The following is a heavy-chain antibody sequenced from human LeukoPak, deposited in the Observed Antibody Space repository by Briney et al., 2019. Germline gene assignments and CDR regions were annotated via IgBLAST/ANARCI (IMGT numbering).Heavy chain of an antibody. CDR2: INPYNGYT. D-gene: IGHD1-1*01. Sequence: ASVKVSCKSSGYTFTDHFIHWVRQAPGQGLEWVGEINPYNGYTKYAWRLQGRVTMTRDTSISTAFMEVSRLTSDDTAVYYCARDYSLNDFDYWGQGTLVTVAS. V-gene: IGHV1-2*02. J-gene: IGHJ4*02. CDR1: GYTFTDHF. CDR3: ARDYSLNDFDY.